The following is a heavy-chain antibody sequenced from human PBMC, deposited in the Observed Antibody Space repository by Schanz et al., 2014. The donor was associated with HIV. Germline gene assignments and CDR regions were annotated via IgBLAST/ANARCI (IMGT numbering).Heavy chain of an antibody. CDR2: MNPSTGNS. CDR3: ARGPKWEGLMDV. CDR1: GYSFTSNF. J-gene: IGHJ6*02. V-gene: IGHV1-8*01. D-gene: IGHD1-26*01. Sequence: QVQLVQPGAEVKKPGASVKVSCKASGYSFTSNFIHWVRQAPGQGLEWMGWMNPSTGNSGYAQMFQVRVTMTRDTSISTAYLEVDSLKSEDTAVYYCARGPKWEGLMDVWGQGTTVIVSS.